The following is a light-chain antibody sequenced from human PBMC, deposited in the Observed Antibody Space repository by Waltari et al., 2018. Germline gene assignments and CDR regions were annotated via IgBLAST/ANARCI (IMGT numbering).Light chain of an antibody. CDR2: DVS. V-gene: IGKV1-33*01. Sequence: DIQMTQSPSSLSASVGDRVTITCQASQDISTYLNWYQQKPGKAPKLLIYDVSNLEKGVPSRFSGGGSETDFSFTISSLQSEDIATYYCQQYEDVPYTFGQVTKLMIK. J-gene: IGKJ2*01. CDR3: QQYEDVPYT. CDR1: QDISTY.